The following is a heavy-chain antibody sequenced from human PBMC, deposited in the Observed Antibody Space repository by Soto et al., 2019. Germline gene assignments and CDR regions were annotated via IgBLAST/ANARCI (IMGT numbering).Heavy chain of an antibody. CDR1: GFTFDDYT. CDR2: ISWDGGST. Sequence: PGGSLRLSCAASGFTFDDYTMHWVRQAPGKGLEWVSLISWDGGSTYYADSVKGRFTISRDNSKNSLYLQMNSLRTEDTALYYCAKSYDILTGHGGMDVWGQGTTVTVSS. V-gene: IGHV3-43*01. CDR3: AKSYDILTGHGGMDV. D-gene: IGHD3-9*01. J-gene: IGHJ6*02.